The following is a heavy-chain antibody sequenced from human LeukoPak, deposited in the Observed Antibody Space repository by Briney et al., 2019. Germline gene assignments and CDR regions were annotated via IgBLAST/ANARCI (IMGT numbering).Heavy chain of an antibody. CDR2: IYYSGST. Sequence: SETLSLTCTVSGGSISSYYWSWIRQPPGKGLEWIGYIYYSGSTNYNPSLKSRVTISVDTSKNQFSLKLSSVTAADTAVYYCARDYYDSSGYQYYFDYWGQGTLVTVSS. J-gene: IGHJ4*02. CDR3: ARDYYDSSGYQYYFDY. D-gene: IGHD3-22*01. V-gene: IGHV4-59*01. CDR1: GGSISSYY.